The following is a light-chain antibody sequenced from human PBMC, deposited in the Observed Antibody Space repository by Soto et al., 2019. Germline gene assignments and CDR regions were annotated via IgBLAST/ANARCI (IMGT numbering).Light chain of an antibody. CDR3: ASWDDSLSGVV. Sequence: QSVLTQPPSASGTPGQRVTISCSGSSSNIGSNTVSWYQQLPGTAPKLLIYSDSQGPSGVPDRFSGSKSGTSASLAISGLRSEDEGDYSRASWDDSLSGVVFGGGTKLTVL. V-gene: IGLV1-44*01. CDR1: SSNIGSNT. J-gene: IGLJ2*01. CDR2: SDS.